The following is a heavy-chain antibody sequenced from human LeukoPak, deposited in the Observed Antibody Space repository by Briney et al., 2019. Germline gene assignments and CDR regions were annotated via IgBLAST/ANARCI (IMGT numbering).Heavy chain of an antibody. Sequence: PSETLSLTCTVSGDSISSGDYYWSWIRQPPGKGLEWIGYIYYSGSTYYNPSLKSRVTISVDTSKNQFSLKLSSVTAADTAVYHCARSTMIGYFDYWGQGTLVTVSS. CDR1: GDSISSGDYY. J-gene: IGHJ4*02. CDR3: ARSTMIGYFDY. D-gene: IGHD3-22*01. CDR2: IYYSGST. V-gene: IGHV4-30-4*08.